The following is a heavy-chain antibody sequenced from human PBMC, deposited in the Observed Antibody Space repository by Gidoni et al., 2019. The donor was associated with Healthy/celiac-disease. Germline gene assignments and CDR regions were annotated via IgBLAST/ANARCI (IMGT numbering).Heavy chain of an antibody. J-gene: IGHJ4*02. CDR1: GYTLTELS. V-gene: IGHV1-24*01. Sequence: QVQLVQSGAEVKKPGASAKVACKVSGYTLTELSMHWVRQAPGKGLEWMGGFDPEDGETIYAQKCQGRVTMTEDTSTDTAYMELSSLRSEDTAVYYCATSAFGGYDWNYWGQGTLVTVSS. D-gene: IGHD5-12*01. CDR3: ATSAFGGYDWNY. CDR2: FDPEDGET.